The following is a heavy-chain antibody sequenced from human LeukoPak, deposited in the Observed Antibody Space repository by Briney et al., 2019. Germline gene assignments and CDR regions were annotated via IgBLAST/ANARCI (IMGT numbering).Heavy chain of an antibody. CDR2: IIPIFGTA. CDR3: ASSPVVEASSGYYYYYMDV. Sequence: SVKVSCKASGGTFSSYAISWVRQAPGQGLEWMGGIIPIFGTANYAQKFQGRVTITTDESTSTAYMELSSLRSEDTAVYYCASSPVVEASSGYYYYYMDVWGKGTTVTVSS. V-gene: IGHV1-69*05. D-gene: IGHD2-2*01. CDR1: GGTFSSYA. J-gene: IGHJ6*03.